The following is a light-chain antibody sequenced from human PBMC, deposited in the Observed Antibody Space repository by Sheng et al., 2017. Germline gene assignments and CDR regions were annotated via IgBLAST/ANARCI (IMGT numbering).Light chain of an antibody. CDR3: QQYYSYLYT. CDR1: QDISNY. CDR2: DAS. Sequence: DIQMTQSPSSLSASVGDRVTITCQASQDISNYLNWYQQKPGKAPKLLIYDASNLETGVPSRFSGSGSGTDFTFTISSLQPEDIATYYCQQYYSYLYTFGQGTKLEIK. J-gene: IGKJ2*01. V-gene: IGKV1-33*01.